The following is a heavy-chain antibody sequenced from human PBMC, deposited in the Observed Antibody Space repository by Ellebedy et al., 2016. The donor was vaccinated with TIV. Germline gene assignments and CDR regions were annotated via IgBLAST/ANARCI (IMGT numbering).Heavy chain of an antibody. V-gene: IGHV4-4*07. CDR3: ARGPKGLDY. Sequence: SETLSLXXTVSGGSISGYYWSWLRQPAGKGLQWLGRIFSTGSTEYNSSLKSRVTMSLDTSRNQFSLKLSSVTAADTAVYYCARGPKGLDYWGHGTLVTVSS. J-gene: IGHJ4*01. CDR1: GGSISGYY. CDR2: IFSTGST.